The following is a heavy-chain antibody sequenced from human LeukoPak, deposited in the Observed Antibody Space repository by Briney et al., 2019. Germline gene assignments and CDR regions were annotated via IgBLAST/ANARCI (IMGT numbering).Heavy chain of an antibody. CDR2: IYPGDSDT. V-gene: IGHV5-51*01. J-gene: IGHJ4*02. CDR3: ARGAEMATITLFY. D-gene: IGHD5-24*01. Sequence: GESLKISCKGSGYSFPSYWIAWVRQMPGKGLEWMGIIYPGDSDTRYSPSFQGQVTISADKSISTAYLQWSSLKASDTAMYYCARGAEMATITLFYWGQGTLATVSS. CDR1: GYSFPSYW.